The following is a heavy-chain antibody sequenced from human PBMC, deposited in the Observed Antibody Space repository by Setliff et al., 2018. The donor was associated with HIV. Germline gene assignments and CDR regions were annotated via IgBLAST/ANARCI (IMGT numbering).Heavy chain of an antibody. CDR3: ATTHHYTRSGYYG. CDR2: IQYDGSNK. J-gene: IGHJ4*02. CDR1: GFTFSSFG. V-gene: IGHV3-30*02. Sequence: GESLKISCAASGFTFSSFGMHWVRQAPGKGLEWVSFIQYDGSNKYYAESVKGRFTISRDNPKSTLYLQMNSLRPEDRAVYYCATTHHYTRSGYYGWGQGTLVTVSS. D-gene: IGHD3-22*01.